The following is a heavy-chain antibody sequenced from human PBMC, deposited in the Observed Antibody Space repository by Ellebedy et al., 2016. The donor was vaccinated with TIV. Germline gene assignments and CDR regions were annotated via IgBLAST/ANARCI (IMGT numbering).Heavy chain of an antibody. J-gene: IGHJ4*02. V-gene: IGHV4-61*08. D-gene: IGHD3-16*01. CDR3: ARERGAGYSYAS. CDR1: GDSVSSGDYY. CDR2: IYSSGTT. Sequence: GSLRLXCTVSGDSVSSGDYYWAWIRQPPGKRLEWIGYIYSSGTTTYNPSLRSRVTMSLDTSKNQFSLNMNSVTAADTATYYCARERGAGYSYASWGQGTLVTVSS.